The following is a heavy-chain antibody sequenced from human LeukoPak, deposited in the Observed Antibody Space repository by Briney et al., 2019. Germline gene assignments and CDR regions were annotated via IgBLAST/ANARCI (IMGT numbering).Heavy chain of an antibody. J-gene: IGHJ5*02. V-gene: IGHV4-34*01. D-gene: IGHD2-2*01. CDR1: GGSFSGYY. Sequence: PSETLSLTCAVYGGSFSGYYWSWIRQPPGKGLEWIGEINHSGSTNYNPSLKSRVTISIDTSKNQFSLKLSSVTAADTAVYYCARGWGGLGYCSSTSCPNWFDPWGQGTLVTVSS. CDR2: INHSGST. CDR3: ARGWGGLGYCSSTSCPNWFDP.